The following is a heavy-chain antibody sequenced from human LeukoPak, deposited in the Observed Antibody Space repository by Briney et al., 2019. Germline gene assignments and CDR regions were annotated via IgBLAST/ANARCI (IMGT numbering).Heavy chain of an antibody. CDR1: GYTFTSYG. D-gene: IGHD4-17*01. CDR3: ARRPGDDPYFDY. Sequence: ASVKVSCKASGYTFTSYGISWVRQAPGQGLEWMGWISAYNGNTNYAQKFQGRVTITADKSTSTAYMELSSLRSEDTAVYYCARRPGDDPYFDYWGQGTLVTVSS. V-gene: IGHV1-18*01. J-gene: IGHJ4*02. CDR2: ISAYNGNT.